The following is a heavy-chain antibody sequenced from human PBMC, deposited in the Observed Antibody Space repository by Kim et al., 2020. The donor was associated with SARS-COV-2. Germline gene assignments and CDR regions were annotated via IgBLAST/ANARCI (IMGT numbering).Heavy chain of an antibody. D-gene: IGHD6-6*01. Sequence: SETLSLTCAVYGGSFSGYYWSWIRQPPGKGLEWIGEINHSGSTNYNPSLKSRVTISVDTSKNQFSLKLSSVTAADTAVYYCARVSAARRLFDFDYWGQGTLVTVSS. CDR1: GGSFSGYY. J-gene: IGHJ4*02. V-gene: IGHV4-34*01. CDR3: ARVSAARRLFDFDY. CDR2: INHSGST.